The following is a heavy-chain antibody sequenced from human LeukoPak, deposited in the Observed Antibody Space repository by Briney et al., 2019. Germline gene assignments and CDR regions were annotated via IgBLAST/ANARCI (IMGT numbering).Heavy chain of an antibody. CDR3: ARDEDTSALSEY. D-gene: IGHD2/OR15-2a*01. V-gene: IGHV3-21*04. CDR2: ISSSSSYI. J-gene: IGHJ4*02. CDR1: GFTFSSYS. Sequence: GGSLRLSCAASGFTFSSYSMNWVRQAPGKGLEWVSSISSSSSYIYYADSVKGRFTISRDNSKSTLYLHMDSLRAEDTAVYYCARDEDTSALSEYWGQGTLVTVSS.